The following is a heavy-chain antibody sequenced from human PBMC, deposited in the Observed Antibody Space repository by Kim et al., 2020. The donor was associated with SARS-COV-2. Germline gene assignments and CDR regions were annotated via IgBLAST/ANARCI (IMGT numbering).Heavy chain of an antibody. Sequence: TNHSPSFQGHVTISADKSISTAYLQWSSLKASDTAMYYCARHLDGYYFDYWGQGTLVTVSS. V-gene: IGHV5-10-1*01. D-gene: IGHD1-1*01. CDR2: T. J-gene: IGHJ4*02. CDR3: ARHLDGYYFDY.